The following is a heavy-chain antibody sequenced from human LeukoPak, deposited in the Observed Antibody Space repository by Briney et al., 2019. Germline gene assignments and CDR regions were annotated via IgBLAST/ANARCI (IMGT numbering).Heavy chain of an antibody. CDR3: AGGYCSGGSCYTYYYYGIEL. V-gene: IGHV1-69*13. CDR1: GGTFSSYA. Sequence: ASVKVSCKASGGTFSSYAISWVRQAPGQGLEWMGGIIPIFGTANYAQKFQGRVTITADESTSTASIELSSLRSEDTAVYYCAGGYCSGGSCYTYYYYGIELWRQETTVTVS. CDR2: IIPIFGTA. J-gene: IGHJ6*02. D-gene: IGHD2-15*01.